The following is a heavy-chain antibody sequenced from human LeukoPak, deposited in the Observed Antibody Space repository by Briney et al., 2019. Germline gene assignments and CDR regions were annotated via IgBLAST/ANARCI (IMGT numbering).Heavy chain of an antibody. Sequence: ASVKVSCKASGYTFTSYDINWVRQATGQGLEWMGWMNPNSGGTNYAQKFQGRVTMTRDTSISTAYMELSRLRSDDTAVYYCARESYGSGTNMNWYFDLWGRGTLVTVSS. J-gene: IGHJ2*01. CDR1: GYTFTSYD. CDR3: ARESYGSGTNMNWYFDL. V-gene: IGHV1-2*02. D-gene: IGHD3-10*01. CDR2: MNPNSGGT.